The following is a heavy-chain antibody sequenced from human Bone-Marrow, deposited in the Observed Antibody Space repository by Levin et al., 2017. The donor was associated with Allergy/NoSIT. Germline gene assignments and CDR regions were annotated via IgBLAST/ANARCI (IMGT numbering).Heavy chain of an antibody. CDR3: ARARAYGDNIFDY. CDR1: GFIFRSSS. Sequence: LSLTCAASGFIFRSSSMHWVRQAPGKGLEWVAVISYAESNKYYGDSVKGRFTIARDNSKNTLYLQLSSLRVEDTAVYYCARARAYGDNIFDYWGQGTLVTVSS. CDR2: ISYAESNK. D-gene: IGHD4-17*01. J-gene: IGHJ4*02. V-gene: IGHV3-30-3*01.